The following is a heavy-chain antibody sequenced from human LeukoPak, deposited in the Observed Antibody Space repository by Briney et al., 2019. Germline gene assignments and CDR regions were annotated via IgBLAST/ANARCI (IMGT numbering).Heavy chain of an antibody. CDR1: GYTFTSYG. V-gene: IGHV1-18*01. Sequence: GASVKVSCKASGYTFTSYGISWVRQAPGQGLEWMGWISAYNGNTNYAQKLQGRVTMTTDTSTSTAYMELRSLRSDDTAVYYCARGCSGGSCCSAPFYYYYGMDVWGQGTTVTVSS. D-gene: IGHD2-15*01. J-gene: IGHJ6*02. CDR3: ARGCSGGSCCSAPFYYYYGMDV. CDR2: ISAYNGNT.